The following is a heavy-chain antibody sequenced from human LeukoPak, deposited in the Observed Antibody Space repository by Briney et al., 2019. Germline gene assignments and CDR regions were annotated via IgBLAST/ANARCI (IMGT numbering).Heavy chain of an antibody. CDR1: GYTFTSYD. J-gene: IGHJ4*02. Sequence: ASVKVSCKASGYTFTSYDINWVRQATGQGLEWMGWMNPNSGNTGYAQRFQGRVTMTRNTSISTAYMELSSLRSEDTAVYYCARAYSSGLIDYWGQGTLVIVSS. CDR3: ARAYSSGLIDY. D-gene: IGHD6-19*01. CDR2: MNPNSGNT. V-gene: IGHV1-8*01.